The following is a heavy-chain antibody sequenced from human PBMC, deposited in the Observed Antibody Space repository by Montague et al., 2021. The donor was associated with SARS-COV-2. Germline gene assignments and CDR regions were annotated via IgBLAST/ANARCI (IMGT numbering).Heavy chain of an antibody. J-gene: IGHJ4*02. CDR1: GGSFGADH. Sequence: SETLSLTCAVYGGSFGADHWSRIRQPPGKGLEWIGSIHNGWTTTNNPSLKSRVTLSADSSKNQFSLRLDSMTAADTAVYYCARHLAYCAGDCYPDYFDYWGLGTLVTVSS. CDR2: IHNGWTT. CDR3: ARHLAYCAGDCYPDYFDY. V-gene: IGHV4-34*01. D-gene: IGHD2-21*01.